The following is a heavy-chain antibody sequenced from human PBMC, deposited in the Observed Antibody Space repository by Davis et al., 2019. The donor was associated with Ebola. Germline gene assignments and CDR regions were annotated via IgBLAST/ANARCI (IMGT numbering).Heavy chain of an antibody. Sequence: SVKVSCKASGFTFTSSDVQWVRQTRGQRLEWIGWIVAGSGNTNYAQKFQERVTITRDMSTIAAYMELSSLRSEDTAVYYCAADLSSGYYDALDIWGQGTMVTVSS. CDR1: GFTFTSSD. CDR2: IVAGSGNT. CDR3: AADLSSGYYDALDI. V-gene: IGHV1-58*01. J-gene: IGHJ3*02. D-gene: IGHD3-22*01.